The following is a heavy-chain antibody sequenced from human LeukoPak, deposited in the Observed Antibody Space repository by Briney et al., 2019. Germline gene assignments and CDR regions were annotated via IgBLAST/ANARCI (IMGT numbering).Heavy chain of an antibody. CDR1: GGSISSGSYY. D-gene: IGHD5-24*01. J-gene: IGHJ4*02. CDR2: IYTSGST. CDR3: ARSRWLQIDY. V-gene: IGHV4-61*02. Sequence: SETLSLTCTVSGGSISSGSYYWSWIRQPAGKGLEWIGRIYTSGSTNYNPSLKSRVTISVDTSKNQFSLKLSSVTAADTAVYYCARSRWLQIDYWGQGTLVTVPS.